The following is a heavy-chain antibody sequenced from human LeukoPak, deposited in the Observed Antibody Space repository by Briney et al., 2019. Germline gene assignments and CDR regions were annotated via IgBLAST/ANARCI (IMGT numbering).Heavy chain of an antibody. Sequence: PSETLSLTCAVYGGSFSGYYWSLIRQPPGKELEWIGEINHSGSTNYNPSLKNRVTVSVDTSKSQFSLKLTSVTAADTAVYYCARMSGTFDFWGPGTMVTASS. CDR3: ARMSGTFDF. J-gene: IGHJ3*01. CDR2: INHSGST. V-gene: IGHV4-34*01. CDR1: GGSFSGYY.